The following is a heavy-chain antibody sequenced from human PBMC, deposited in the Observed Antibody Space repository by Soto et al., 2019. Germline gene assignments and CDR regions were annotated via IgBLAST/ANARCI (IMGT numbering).Heavy chain of an antibody. CDR2: INPDGSAT. V-gene: IGHV3-74*01. Sequence: GGSLRLSCAATGFTFSSCWMHWVRQAPGKGLVWVSRINPDGSATNYADSVKGRFTISRDNAKNTLYLQMNSLRAEDTAVFYCGRGGSDSPMAPGYWGQGTLVTVSS. CDR1: GFTFSSCW. J-gene: IGHJ4*02. D-gene: IGHD5-18*01. CDR3: GRGGSDSPMAPGY.